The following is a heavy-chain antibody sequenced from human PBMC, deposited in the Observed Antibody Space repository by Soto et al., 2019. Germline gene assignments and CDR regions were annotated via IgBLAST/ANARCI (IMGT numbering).Heavy chain of an antibody. J-gene: IGHJ4*02. CDR1: GYTFTGYY. CDR2: INPNSGGT. D-gene: IGHD3-3*01. V-gene: IGHV1-2*04. CDR3: ARGAITIFGVVIRSYYFDY. Sequence: ASVKVSCKASGYTFTGYYMHWVRQAPGQGLEWMGWINPNSGGTNYAQKFQGWVTMTRDTSISTAYMELSRLRSDDTAVYYCARGAITIFGVVIRSYYFDYWGQGTLVTVSS.